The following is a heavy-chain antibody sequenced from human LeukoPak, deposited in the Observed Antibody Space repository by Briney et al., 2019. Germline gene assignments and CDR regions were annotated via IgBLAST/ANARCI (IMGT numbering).Heavy chain of an antibody. V-gene: IGHV3-7*03. Sequence: GGSLRLSCAASAFTFRSYWMSWVRQAPGKGLEWVANIKEDGSEKHYVDSVKGRFTISRDNGKNSLYLQMNSLRAEDTAVYYCARDSGWWRFDFWGQGTLATVSS. CDR3: ARDSGWWRFDF. CDR2: IKEDGSEK. CDR1: AFTFRSYW. D-gene: IGHD6-13*01. J-gene: IGHJ4*02.